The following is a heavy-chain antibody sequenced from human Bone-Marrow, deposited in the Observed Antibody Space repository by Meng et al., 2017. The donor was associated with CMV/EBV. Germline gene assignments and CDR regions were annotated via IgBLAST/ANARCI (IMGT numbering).Heavy chain of an antibody. D-gene: IGHD1-26*01. CDR2: ISSSSSYI. Sequence: GESLKISCAASGFTFSSYAMHWVRQAPGKGLEWVSSISSSSSYIYYADSVKGRFTISRDNAKNSLYLQMNSLRAEDTALYYCARVDQIVGAYYFDYWGQGTLVTVSS. J-gene: IGHJ4*02. V-gene: IGHV3-21*04. CDR1: GFTFSSYA. CDR3: ARVDQIVGAYYFDY.